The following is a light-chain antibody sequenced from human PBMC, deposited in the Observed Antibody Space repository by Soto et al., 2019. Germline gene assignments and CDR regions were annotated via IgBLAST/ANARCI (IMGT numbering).Light chain of an antibody. CDR2: AAS. J-gene: IGKJ5*01. CDR3: QQSYSTPIT. CDR1: QDIKTF. Sequence: DIQMTQSPSSLSVSVGDRVTITCQANQDIKTFLHWYQQKPGKAPKLLIYAASSLQSGVPSRFSGSGSGTDFTLTISSLQPEDFATYYCQQSYSTPITFGQGTRLEIK. V-gene: IGKV1-39*01.